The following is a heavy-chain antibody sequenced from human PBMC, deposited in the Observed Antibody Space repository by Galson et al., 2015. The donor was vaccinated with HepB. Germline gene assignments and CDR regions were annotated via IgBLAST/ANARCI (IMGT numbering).Heavy chain of an antibody. J-gene: IGHJ3*02. CDR2: ISSSSSYI. V-gene: IGHV3-21*01. CDR1: GFTFSHYS. Sequence: SLRLSCAASGFTFSHYSMNWVRQAPGKGLEWVSSISSSSSYIYYADSVKGRFTISRDNAKNSLYLQMNSLRAEDTAVYYCARDLEQEDGAFDIWGQGTMVTVSS. D-gene: IGHD3-3*01. CDR3: ARDLEQEDGAFDI.